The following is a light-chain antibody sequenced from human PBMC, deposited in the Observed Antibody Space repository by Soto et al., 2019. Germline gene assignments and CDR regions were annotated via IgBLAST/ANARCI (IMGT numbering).Light chain of an antibody. CDR1: SGHSNYA. Sequence: QLVLTQSPSASASLGASVKLTCTLSSGHSNYAIAWHQQQSEKGPRYLMKLNSDGSHSKGDGLPDRFSGSSSGAERYLTFSSLQSEDDADYYCQTWGSGIVVFGGGTKLTVL. CDR2: LNSDGSH. J-gene: IGLJ2*01. CDR3: QTWGSGIVV. V-gene: IGLV4-69*01.